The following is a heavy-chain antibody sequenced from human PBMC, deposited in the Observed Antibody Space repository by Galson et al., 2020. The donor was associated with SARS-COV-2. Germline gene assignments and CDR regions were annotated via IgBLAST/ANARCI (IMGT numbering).Heavy chain of an antibody. V-gene: IGHV4-34*01. J-gene: IGHJ4*02. Sequence: SETLSLTCAVYGGPLRTYYWTWIRQPPGKGLEWIGEISHTGAAMYNPSLKSRLTVSVDTSKNQFSLELRSVTAADTAVYYCARCPPYFYGTWSSFYQPNVDSWGQGILVTVSS. CDR1: GGPLRTYY. CDR2: ISHTGAA. CDR3: ARCPPYFYGTWSSFYQPNVDS. D-gene: IGHD3-10*01.